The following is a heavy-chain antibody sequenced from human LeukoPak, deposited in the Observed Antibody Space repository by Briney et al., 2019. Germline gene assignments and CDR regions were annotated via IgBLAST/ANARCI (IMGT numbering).Heavy chain of an antibody. D-gene: IGHD3-10*01. J-gene: IGHJ5*02. Sequence: ASVKVSCKASGYTFTSYAMHWVRQAPGQRLEWMGWINAGNGNTKYSQKFQGRVTITRDTSASTAYMELSSLRSEDTAVYYCAREAYGSAPGVVWFDPWGQGTLVTVSS. V-gene: IGHV1-3*01. CDR3: AREAYGSAPGVVWFDP. CDR1: GYTFTSYA. CDR2: INAGNGNT.